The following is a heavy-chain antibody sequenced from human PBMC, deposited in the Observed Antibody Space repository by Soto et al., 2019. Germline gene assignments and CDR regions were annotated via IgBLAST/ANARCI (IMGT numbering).Heavy chain of an antibody. CDR2: INHTGGT. D-gene: IGHD3-3*01. CDR3: ATRITVFGLLIPPFDP. Sequence: QVHLQQWGAGLLKPSETLSLTCAVYGGSVNGYYWNWIRQPPGKGLEWIAEINHTGGTHYNPSLKSRVTMSVDTSKKQFSLRLSSVTAADTAIYYCATRITVFGLLIPPFDPWGKGTQVTVSS. V-gene: IGHV4-34*02. CDR1: GGSVNGYY. J-gene: IGHJ5*02.